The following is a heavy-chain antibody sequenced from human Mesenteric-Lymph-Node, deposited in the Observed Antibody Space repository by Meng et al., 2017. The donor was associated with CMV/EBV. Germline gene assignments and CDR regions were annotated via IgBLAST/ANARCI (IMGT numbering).Heavy chain of an antibody. CDR1: GFTFSSYE. CDR2: ISSSGSTI. Sequence: GESLKISCAASGFTFSSYEMNWVRQAPGKGLEWVSYISSSGSTIYYADSVKGRFTISRDNAKNSLYLQMNSLRAEDTAVYYCARTTTMIVVVISNWFDPWGQGTLVTISS. V-gene: IGHV3-48*03. J-gene: IGHJ5*02. D-gene: IGHD3-22*01. CDR3: ARTTTMIVVVISNWFDP.